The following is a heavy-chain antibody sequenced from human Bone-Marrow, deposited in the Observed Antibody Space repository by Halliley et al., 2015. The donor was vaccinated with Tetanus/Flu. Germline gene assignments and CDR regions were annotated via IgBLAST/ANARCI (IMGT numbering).Heavy chain of an antibody. V-gene: IGHV3-48*03. CDR2: ISTGSTLI. J-gene: IGHJ2*01. Sequence: SLRLSCAASGFTFSRHEMNWVRQAPGKGLEWVSHISTGSTLIHYADSVKGRFTISRDNAENSLYLQMNSLRAEDTAIYYCARVRRGSIKGSWYSDRWGRGTLVTVSP. CDR3: ARVRRGSIKGSWYSDR. D-gene: IGHD1-26*01. CDR1: GFTFSRHE.